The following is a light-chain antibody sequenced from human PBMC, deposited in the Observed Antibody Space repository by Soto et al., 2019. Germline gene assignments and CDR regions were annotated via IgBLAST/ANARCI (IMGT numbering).Light chain of an antibody. J-gene: IGLJ1*01. Sequence: QSALTQPASVSGSPGQSITISCTGTSSDVGGYNYVSWYQQHPGKAPKLMIYDVSNRPSGVSNRFSGSKSGNTASLTISGHQDDDEADYYCSSYTSSSTLDVFGTGTKLTVL. V-gene: IGLV2-14*01. CDR3: SSYTSSSTLDV. CDR2: DVS. CDR1: SSDVGGYNY.